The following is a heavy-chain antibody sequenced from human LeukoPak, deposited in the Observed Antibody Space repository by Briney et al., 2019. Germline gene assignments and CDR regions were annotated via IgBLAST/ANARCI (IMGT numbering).Heavy chain of an antibody. CDR3: AREGPPAAGYGMDV. V-gene: IGHV4-59*12. D-gene: IGHD3-10*01. CDR1: GGSISSYY. Sequence: WETLSLTCTVSGGSISSYYWSWVRQPPGKGLEWVGYIYYSGRTNYNPHLKSRVTISVDTSKNQFSLKLSSVTAADTAVYYCAREGPPAAGYGMDVWGQGTTVTVSS. J-gene: IGHJ6*02. CDR2: IYYSGRT.